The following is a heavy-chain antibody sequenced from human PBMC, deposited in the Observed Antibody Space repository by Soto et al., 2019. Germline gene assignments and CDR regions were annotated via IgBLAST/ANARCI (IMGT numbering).Heavy chain of an antibody. D-gene: IGHD2-15*01. J-gene: IGHJ4*02. V-gene: IGHV3-23*01. CDR2: VSGSGGST. CDR3: ATHSGRLFWY. CDR1: GFTFISYA. Sequence: PGGALRLSCAASGFTFISYAMSWVRQAPGKGLEWVSAVSGSGGSTYYADSVKGRFTISRDNSKNTLYLQMNSLRAEDTAVYYCATHSGRLFWYWGQGTLVTVS.